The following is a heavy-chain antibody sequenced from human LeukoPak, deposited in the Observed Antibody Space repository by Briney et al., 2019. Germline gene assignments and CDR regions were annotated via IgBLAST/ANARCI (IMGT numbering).Heavy chain of an antibody. D-gene: IGHD1-1*01. CDR3: AREAAGGFYFDY. V-gene: IGHV4-4*07. Sequence: PSETLSLTCTVSAGSISSNYWSWIRQPAGKGLEWIGRIYSTGSTNYNPSLKSRVTMSVDTSKNQFSLKLSSVTAADTAAYYCAREAAGGFYFDYWGQGTLVTVSS. J-gene: IGHJ4*02. CDR1: AGSISSNY. CDR2: IYSTGST.